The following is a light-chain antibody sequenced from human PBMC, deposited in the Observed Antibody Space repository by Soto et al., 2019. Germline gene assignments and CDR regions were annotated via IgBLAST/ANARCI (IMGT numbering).Light chain of an antibody. Sequence: QSALTQPASVSGSPGQSITISCTGTSSDVGGYNYVSWYQQHPGKAPKLIIYEVTNRPSGVSNRFSGSKSDSTASLTIAGLQSEDEAEYYCSSFTSSSTRVFGTGTQLTVL. CDR3: SSFTSSSTRV. J-gene: IGLJ1*01. CDR1: SSDVGGYNY. CDR2: EVT. V-gene: IGLV2-14*03.